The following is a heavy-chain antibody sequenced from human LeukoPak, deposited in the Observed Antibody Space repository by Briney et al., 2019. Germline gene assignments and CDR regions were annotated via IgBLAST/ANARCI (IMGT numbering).Heavy chain of an antibody. CDR3: ARDLGDEYCSGGTCYFYYYYGMDV. D-gene: IGHD2-15*01. J-gene: IGHJ6*02. V-gene: IGHV3-11*01. CDR1: GFTFSDYY. CDR2: ISSSGSTI. Sequence: GGSLRLSCAASGFTFSDYYMRWIRQAPGKGLEWVSYISSSGSTIYYADSVKGRFTISRDNAKNSLYLQMNSLRAEDTAVYYCARDLGDEYCSGGTCYFYYYYGMDVWGQGTTVTVSS.